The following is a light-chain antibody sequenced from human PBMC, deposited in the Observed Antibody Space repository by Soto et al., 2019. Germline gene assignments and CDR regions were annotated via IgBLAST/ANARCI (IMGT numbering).Light chain of an antibody. J-gene: IGKJ1*01. Sequence: DIQMTQSPSTLSASVGDRVTITCRASQSIRSWLDWYQQKPGKDPKHLIYKASSLDTGVPSRFSGSGSRTECTLTISSLQPDDFASYYCQQYGNYSPWTFGQGTKVEIK. CDR3: QQYGNYSPWT. CDR1: QSIRSW. CDR2: KAS. V-gene: IGKV1-5*03.